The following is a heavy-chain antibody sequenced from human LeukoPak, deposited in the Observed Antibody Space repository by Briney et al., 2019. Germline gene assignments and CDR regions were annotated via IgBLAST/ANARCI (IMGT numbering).Heavy chain of an antibody. CDR2: ISSSSSYI. CDR3: AKSLRTGYYESSGYLGVH. D-gene: IGHD3-22*01. Sequence: PGGSLRLSCAASGFTFSSYSMNWVRQAPGKGLEWVSSISSSSSYIYYADSVKGRFTISRDNSKSTLYLQMNSLRAEDTAVYYCAKSLRTGYYESSGYLGVHWGQGTLVTASS. V-gene: IGHV3-21*01. CDR1: GFTFSSYS. J-gene: IGHJ4*02.